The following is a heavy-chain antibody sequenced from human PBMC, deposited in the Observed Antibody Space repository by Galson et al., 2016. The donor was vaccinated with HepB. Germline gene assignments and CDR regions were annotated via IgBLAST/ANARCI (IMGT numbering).Heavy chain of an antibody. CDR1: GFTFSSYG. J-gene: IGHJ4*02. V-gene: IGHV3-23*01. CDR3: ARAWIHLYDLDY. Sequence: SLRLSCAASGFTFSSYGMIWVRQAPGKGLEWVSSISGSSYITSYADSVKGRFTISRDNSKDTLYVQMNSLRAEDTAVYYCARAWIHLYDLDYWGQGALVTVSS. CDR2: ISGSSYIT. D-gene: IGHD5-18*01.